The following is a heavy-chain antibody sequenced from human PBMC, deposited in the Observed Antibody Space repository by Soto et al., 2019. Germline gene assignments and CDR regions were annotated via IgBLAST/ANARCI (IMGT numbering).Heavy chain of an antibody. J-gene: IGHJ1*01. Sequence: QVQVVESGGAAVQPGQSLRLSCAASGFTFSSYTFHWVRQAPGKGLEWVAVVSYDGRQKLHADSVKGRFTIYRDNVKNTVNLQMNSLRPEATAIYLCVRENSPSWEGYFGLWGQGTRVTV. D-gene: IGHD1-26*01. V-gene: IGHV3-30*04. CDR1: GFTFSSYT. CDR2: VSYDGRQK. CDR3: VRENSPSWEGYFGL.